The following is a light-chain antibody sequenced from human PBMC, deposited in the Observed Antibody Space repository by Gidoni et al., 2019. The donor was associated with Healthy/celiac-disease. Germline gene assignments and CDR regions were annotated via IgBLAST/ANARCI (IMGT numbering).Light chain of an antibody. CDR2: DVC. J-gene: IGLJ1*01. Sequence: QSALTQPRAVSGSPGQSVTISCTGTSSDVGGYNYVSWYQQHPGKAPKLRIYDVCKRTAGGPDRFSGSKSGSTASRTISGLQAEDEAYYSCCSYAGSYTYVFGTVPKVTVL. CDR3: CSYAGSYTYV. V-gene: IGLV2-11*01. CDR1: SSDVGGYNY.